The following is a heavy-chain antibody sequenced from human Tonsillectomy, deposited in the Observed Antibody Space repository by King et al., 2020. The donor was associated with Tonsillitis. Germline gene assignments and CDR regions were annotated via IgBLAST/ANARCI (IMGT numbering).Heavy chain of an antibody. V-gene: IGHV1-46*03. Sequence: QLVQSGAEVKKPGASVKVSCKTSGYTFSSFYMHWVRQAPGQGLEWMGIVNPSSGSTFYGQKFQGRVTMTRDTSTNTVYMELSSLRPDDTAVYYCARGLGGGVTTTLVRDYWGQGTLVTVSS. CDR3: ARGLGGGVTTTLVRDY. J-gene: IGHJ4*02. D-gene: IGHD2/OR15-2a*01. CDR2: VNPSSGST. CDR1: GYTFSSFY.